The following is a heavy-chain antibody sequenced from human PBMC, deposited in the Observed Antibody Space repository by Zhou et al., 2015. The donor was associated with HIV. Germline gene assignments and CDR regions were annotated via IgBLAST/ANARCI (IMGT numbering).Heavy chain of an antibody. CDR2: IIPIFGTA. CDR1: GGTFSSYA. D-gene: IGHD5-24*01. Sequence: QVQLVQSGAEVKKPGSSVKVSCKASGGTFSSYAISWVRQAPGQGLEWMGGIIPIFGTANYAQKFQGRVTITADKSTSTAYMELSSLRSEDTAVYYCARDFASGGDGYNSLGYWGQGTLVTVSS. V-gene: IGHV1-69*06. J-gene: IGHJ4*02. CDR3: ARDFASGGDGYNSLGY.